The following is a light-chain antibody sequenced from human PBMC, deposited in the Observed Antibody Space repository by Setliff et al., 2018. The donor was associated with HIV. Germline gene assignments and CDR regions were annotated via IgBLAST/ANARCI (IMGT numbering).Light chain of an antibody. CDR3: CSYVGGNTFYV. Sequence: SVLTQPASVSGSPGQSITISCTGASSDIGSYNLVSWYQQHPGKVPKLMIYEVTKRPSGVSNRSSGSKSGNTASLTISGLQAEDEADYYCCSYVGGNTFYVFGTGTKVTVL. J-gene: IGLJ1*01. V-gene: IGLV2-23*02. CDR2: EVT. CDR1: SSDIGSYNL.